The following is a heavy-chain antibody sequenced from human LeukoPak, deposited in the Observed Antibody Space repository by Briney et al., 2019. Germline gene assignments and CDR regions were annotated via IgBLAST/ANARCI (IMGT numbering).Heavy chain of an antibody. D-gene: IGHD3-10*01. CDR3: ARHVSSMIRGLMYFDY. Sequence: SETLSLTCTVSGYSIANGYQWAWIRQPPGKRLEWIGSIYQSGSTYYNPSLKSRVTISVDTSKNQFSLKLSSVTAADTAVYYCARHVSSMIRGLMYFDYWGQGTLVTVSS. V-gene: IGHV4-38-2*02. J-gene: IGHJ4*02. CDR2: IYQSGST. CDR1: GYSIANGYQ.